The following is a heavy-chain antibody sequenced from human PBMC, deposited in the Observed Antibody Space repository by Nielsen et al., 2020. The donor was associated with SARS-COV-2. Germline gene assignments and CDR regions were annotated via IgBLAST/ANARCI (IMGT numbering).Heavy chain of an antibody. V-gene: IGHV4-30-2*01. D-gene: IGHD3-16*01. CDR2: IYHSGRT. Sequence: SETLSLTCAVSGGSISSGGYSWSWIRQPPGKGLEWTGYIYHSGRTYYNPSLKSRVTISVDRSKNQFSLKLGSVTAADTAVYYCARGGRITFGGADDAFDIWGQGTMVTVSS. CDR3: ARGGRITFGGADDAFDI. CDR1: GGSISSGGYS. J-gene: IGHJ3*02.